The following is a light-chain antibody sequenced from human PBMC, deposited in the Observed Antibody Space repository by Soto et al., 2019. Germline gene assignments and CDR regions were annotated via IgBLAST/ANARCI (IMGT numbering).Light chain of an antibody. Sequence: QSVLTQPRSVSGAPGQRVTTSCTGSSSNIGAGYDVHWYQQLPGTAPKLLIYGNSNRPSGVPDRFSGSKSGTSASLAITGLQAEDEADYYCQSYDSSLSGYVFGTGTKVTV. V-gene: IGLV1-40*01. CDR3: QSYDSSLSGYV. CDR1: SSNIGAGYD. J-gene: IGLJ1*01. CDR2: GNS.